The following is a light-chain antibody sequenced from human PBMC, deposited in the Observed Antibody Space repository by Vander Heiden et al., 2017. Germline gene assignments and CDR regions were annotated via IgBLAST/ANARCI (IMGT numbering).Light chain of an antibody. CDR3: QQSYSTPKT. V-gene: IGKV1-39*01. CDR1: QSISSY. J-gene: IGKJ1*01. Sequence: RVTITCRASQSISSYLNWYQQKPGKAPKLLIYAASSLQSGVPSRFSGSGSGTDFTLTISSLQPEDFATYYCQQSYSTPKTFGQGTKVEIK. CDR2: AAS.